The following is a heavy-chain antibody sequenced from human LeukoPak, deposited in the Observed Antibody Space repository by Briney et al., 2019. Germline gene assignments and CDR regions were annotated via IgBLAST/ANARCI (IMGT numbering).Heavy chain of an antibody. V-gene: IGHV1-46*01. CDR2: INPSGGST. J-gene: IGHJ4*02. CDR1: GYTFTGYY. Sequence: GASVKVSCKASGYTFTGYYMHWVRQAPGQGLEWMGIINPSGGSTSYAQKFQGRVTMTRDTSTSTVYMELSSLRSEDTAVYYCARAAGSWDYYDSSGYSGTIDYWGQGTLVTVSS. D-gene: IGHD3-22*01. CDR3: ARAAGSWDYYDSSGYSGTIDY.